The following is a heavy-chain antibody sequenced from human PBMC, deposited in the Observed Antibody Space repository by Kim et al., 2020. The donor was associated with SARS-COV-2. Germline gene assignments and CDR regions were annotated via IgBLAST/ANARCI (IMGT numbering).Heavy chain of an antibody. Sequence: YAQRLQGRVSMTTDTSTSTAYMELRSLGSDDTAVYYCARGGPDYGAHGDYWGQGTMVTVSS. CDR3: ARGGPDYGAHGDY. V-gene: IGHV1-18*01. D-gene: IGHD4-17*01. J-gene: IGHJ4*02.